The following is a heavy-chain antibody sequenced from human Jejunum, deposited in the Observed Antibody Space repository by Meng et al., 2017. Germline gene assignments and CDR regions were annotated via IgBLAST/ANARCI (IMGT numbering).Heavy chain of an antibody. V-gene: IGHV3-20*04. J-gene: IGHJ4*02. Sequence: GESLKISCGASGFIFDDYGLNWVRQAPGKGLEWVSGINWSGGSTGDADSVKGRFTISRDNAKNSLYLQMNSLRAEDTAFYYCARGRNSGYDTYPYYFDYWGQGTLVTVSS. CDR2: INWSGGST. D-gene: IGHD5-12*01. CDR3: ARGRNSGYDTYPYYFDY. CDR1: GFIFDDYG.